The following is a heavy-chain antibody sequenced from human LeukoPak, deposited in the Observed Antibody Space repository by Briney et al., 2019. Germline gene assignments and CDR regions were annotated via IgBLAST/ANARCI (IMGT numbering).Heavy chain of an antibody. CDR2: ISGRGGST. D-gene: IGHD3-16*02. J-gene: IGHJ4*02. Sequence: GGSLRLSCAASGFTFSSYAMSWVRQAPGKGLEWVSAISGRGGSTYYADSVKGRFTISRDNSKNTLYLQMNSLRAEDTAVYYCAKGGHDYVWGSYRYYFDYWGQGTLVTVSS. CDR3: AKGGHDYVWGSYRYYFDY. CDR1: GFTFSSYA. V-gene: IGHV3-23*01.